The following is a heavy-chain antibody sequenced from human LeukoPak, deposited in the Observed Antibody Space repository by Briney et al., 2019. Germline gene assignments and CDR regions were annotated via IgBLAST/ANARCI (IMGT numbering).Heavy chain of an antibody. CDR3: ARSRVVRGVVVFDY. D-gene: IGHD3-10*01. J-gene: IGHJ4*02. V-gene: IGHV4-38-2*02. CDR1: GYSISSGYY. CDR2: IYHSGST. Sequence: SETLSLTCTVSGYSISSGYYWGWIRQPPGKGLEWIGSIYHSGSTYYNPSLKSRVTISVDTSKNQFSLKLSSVTAADTAVYYCARSRVVRGVVVFDYWGQGTLVTVSS.